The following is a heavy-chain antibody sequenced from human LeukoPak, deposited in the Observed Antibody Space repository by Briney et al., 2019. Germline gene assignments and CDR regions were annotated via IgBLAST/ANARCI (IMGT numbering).Heavy chain of an antibody. CDR1: GFTFSTYD. Sequence: PGGSLRLSCAASGFTFSTYDMHWVRQAPGKGLEWVAVISYDGSYTYYAGSVKGRFTISRDNSKNTLYLQMNSLRAEDTALYYCAKGYIVTAADDYWGQGTLVTVS. V-gene: IGHV3-30*18. J-gene: IGHJ4*02. D-gene: IGHD2-21*02. CDR2: ISYDGSYT. CDR3: AKGYIVTAADDY.